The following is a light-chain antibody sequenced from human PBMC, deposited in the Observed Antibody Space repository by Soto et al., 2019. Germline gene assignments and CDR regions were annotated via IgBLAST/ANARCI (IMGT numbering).Light chain of an antibody. CDR3: MQGTLWPWT. J-gene: IGKJ1*01. Sequence: DVVMTQSPLSLPVTLGQPASISCRCSQSLVHSDGNTYLNWFQQRPGQSPRRLIYMVSKRDSGVPDRFSGGGSGTDFTLKISGVEAEDVGIYYCMQGTLWPWTFGQGTKVEIK. CDR1: QSLVHSDGNTY. CDR2: MVS. V-gene: IGKV2-30*02.